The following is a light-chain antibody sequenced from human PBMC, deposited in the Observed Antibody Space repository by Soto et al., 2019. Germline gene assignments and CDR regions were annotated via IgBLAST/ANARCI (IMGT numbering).Light chain of an antibody. V-gene: IGKV1-39*01. CDR2: AAS. CDR1: QSISSY. J-gene: IGKJ4*01. CDR3: QQSYSTLD. Sequence: DIQMTQSPSSLSASVGDRVTITCRASQSISSYLNWYQQKPGKAPKLLIYAASSLQSGVPSRFSGSGSGTDFTITISSLQPEDFATYYCQQSYSTLDFGGGTKVEIK.